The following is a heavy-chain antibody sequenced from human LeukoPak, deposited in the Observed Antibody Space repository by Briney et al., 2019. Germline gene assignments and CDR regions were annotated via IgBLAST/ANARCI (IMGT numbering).Heavy chain of an antibody. CDR2: IKGKTDGGTR. J-gene: IGHJ6*02. CDR1: GFTFSNAW. CDR3: TTGPFDYYGSASYLANGMDV. D-gene: IGHD3-10*01. Sequence: GGSLRLSCAASGFTFSNAWMSWVRQAPGKGLEWVGRIKGKTDGGTRDYTAPVKGRFSISRDDSKNTLYLQMNSLKTEDTAVYYCTTGPFDYYGSASYLANGMDVWGQGTTVTVSS. V-gene: IGHV3-15*01.